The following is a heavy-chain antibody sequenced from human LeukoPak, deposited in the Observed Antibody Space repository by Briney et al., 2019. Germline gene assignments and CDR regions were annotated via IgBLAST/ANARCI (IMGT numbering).Heavy chain of an antibody. D-gene: IGHD6-19*01. V-gene: IGHV3-9*01. CDR2: ISWNSGTI. J-gene: IGHJ4*02. CDR3: AKDNRRHYTSGPNPDSLH. Sequence: GGSLRLSCAGSGFIFNNYAMHWVRQPPGKGLEWVSGISWNSGTIDYADSVRGRFTISRDNAKNSLYLQMDSLRVEDTAFYYCAKDNRRHYTSGPNPDSLHWGQGTLVTVSS. CDR1: GFIFNNYA.